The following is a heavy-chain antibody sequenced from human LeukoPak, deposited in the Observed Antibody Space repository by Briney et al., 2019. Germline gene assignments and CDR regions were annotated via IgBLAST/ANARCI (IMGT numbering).Heavy chain of an antibody. Sequence: PGGSLRLSCSASGLTITNAWMNWVRQAPGEGLDWVGRIASKTDGGATDYAAPVKGRFTISRDDSKNTLNLQMNSLKTEDTAVYYCTTGIRGDWGQGTLVTVSS. CDR2: IASKTDGGAT. J-gene: IGHJ4*02. CDR3: TTGIRGD. CDR1: GLTITNAW. V-gene: IGHV3-15*07. D-gene: IGHD3-10*01.